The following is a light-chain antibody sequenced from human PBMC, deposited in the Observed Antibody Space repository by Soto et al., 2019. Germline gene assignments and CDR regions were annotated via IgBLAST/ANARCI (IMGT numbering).Light chain of an antibody. J-gene: IGLJ1*01. CDR3: GSYSSTDTPFV. Sequence: QSVLAQPSSVSGSPGQSITISCTGTSTDVGCYNYVSWYQHHSGKAPKLLIYEVTNRPSGISDRFSGSKSVNTASLTISGLQAEDESDYYCGSYSSTDTPFVFGTGTKVTVL. CDR1: STDVGCYNY. CDR2: EVT. V-gene: IGLV2-14*01.